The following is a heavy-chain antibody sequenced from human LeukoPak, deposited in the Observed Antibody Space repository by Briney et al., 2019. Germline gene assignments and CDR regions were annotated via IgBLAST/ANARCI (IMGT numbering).Heavy chain of an antibody. CDR2: ISGNGANT. D-gene: IGHD3-10*01. CDR1: GLTFSAYA. Sequence: GGSLRLSCVGSGLTFSAYAMSWVRQTPGKGLEWVSGISGNGANTDSADSVEGRFTISRDNSKDTLYLEMTNLRAEDAAVYYCVARNGYHYAFDYWGQGTQVVVSS. J-gene: IGHJ4*02. CDR3: VARNGYHYAFDY. V-gene: IGHV3-23*01.